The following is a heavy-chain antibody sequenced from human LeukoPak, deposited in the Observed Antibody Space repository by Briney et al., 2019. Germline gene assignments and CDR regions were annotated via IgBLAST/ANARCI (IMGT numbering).Heavy chain of an antibody. Sequence: PGGSLRLSCAASGFDFSSYAMHWVRQAPGKGLEWVANIKQDGSEKYYVDSVKGRFTISRDNAKNSLYLQMNSLRAEDTAVYYCARDEGSGWYERHAGFDYWGQGTLVTVSS. J-gene: IGHJ4*02. D-gene: IGHD6-19*01. CDR3: ARDEGSGWYERHAGFDY. V-gene: IGHV3-7*01. CDR1: GFDFSSYA. CDR2: IKQDGSEK.